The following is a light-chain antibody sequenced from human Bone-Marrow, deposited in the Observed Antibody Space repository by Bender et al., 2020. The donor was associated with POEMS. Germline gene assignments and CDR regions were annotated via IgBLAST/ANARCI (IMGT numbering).Light chain of an antibody. Sequence: QSALTQPPSASGSPGQSVTISCTGSSSDVGGYNYVSWYQQHPGKAPKLMIYEVTERPSGVPDRFSGSKSGDTASLTVSGLQAEDEADYYCSSYAGSTYLVFGGGTKVTVL. CDR1: SSDVGGYNY. J-gene: IGLJ2*01. V-gene: IGLV2-8*01. CDR3: SSYAGSTYLV. CDR2: EVT.